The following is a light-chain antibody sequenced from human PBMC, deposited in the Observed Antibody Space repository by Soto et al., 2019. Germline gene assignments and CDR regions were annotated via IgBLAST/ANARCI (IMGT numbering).Light chain of an antibody. CDR2: LEGSGSY. Sequence: QSVLTQSSSASASLGSSVKLTCTLSSGHISSIIAWHQQQSGKAPRYLMKLEGSGSYNKGSGVPDRFSGSSSGADRYLTISNLLSEDEADYYCETWDSNTRVFGTGTKVTVL. CDR3: ETWDSNTRV. V-gene: IGLV4-60*03. CDR1: SGHISSI. J-gene: IGLJ1*01.